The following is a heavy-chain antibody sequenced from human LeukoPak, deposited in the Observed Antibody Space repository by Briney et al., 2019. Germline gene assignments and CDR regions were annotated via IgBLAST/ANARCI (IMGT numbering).Heavy chain of an antibody. Sequence: GGSLRLSCAASGFTFSSYSMNWVRQAPGKGLEWVSSISSSSSSYIYYADSVKGRFTISRDNAKNSLYLQMNSLRAEDTAVYYCAKDPISVRGVKNYYYYMDVWGKGTTVTISS. J-gene: IGHJ6*03. V-gene: IGHV3-21*01. CDR1: GFTFSSYS. D-gene: IGHD3-10*01. CDR3: AKDPISVRGVKNYYYYMDV. CDR2: ISSSSSSYI.